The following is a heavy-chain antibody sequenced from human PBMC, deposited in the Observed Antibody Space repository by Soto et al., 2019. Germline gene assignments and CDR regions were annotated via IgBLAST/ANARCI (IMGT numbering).Heavy chain of an antibody. J-gene: IGHJ6*03. CDR2: INPNSGGT. CDR1: GYTFTGYY. Sequence: ASVKVSCKASGYTFTGYYMHWVRQAPGQGLEWMGWINPNSGGTNYAQKFQGWVTMTRDTSISTAYMELSRLRSDDTAVYYCARAAPDFVVVPAQSSDYYYYLDVWGKGTTVTVSS. D-gene: IGHD2-2*01. V-gene: IGHV1-2*04. CDR3: ARAAPDFVVVPAQSSDYYYYLDV.